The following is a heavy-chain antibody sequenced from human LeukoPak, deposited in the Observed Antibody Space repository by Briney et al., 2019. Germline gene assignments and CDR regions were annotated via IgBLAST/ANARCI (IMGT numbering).Heavy chain of an antibody. CDR3: ARDPRPCGTSCFSNYYYMDV. CDR2: ISSNGGST. J-gene: IGHJ6*03. CDR1: GFTFSSYA. V-gene: IGHV3-64*01. Sequence: GGSLRLSCAASGFTFSSYAMHWVRQAPGKGLEYVSAISSNGGSTYYANSVKGRFTISRDNSKNTLYLQMGSLRAEDMAVYYCARDPRPCGTSCFSNYYYMDVWGKGTTVTVSS. D-gene: IGHD2-2*01.